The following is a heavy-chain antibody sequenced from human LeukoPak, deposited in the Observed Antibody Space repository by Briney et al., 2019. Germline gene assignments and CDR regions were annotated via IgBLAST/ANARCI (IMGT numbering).Heavy chain of an antibody. D-gene: IGHD4-11*01. CDR3: ARGPYSNGYYYYHYMDV. CDR1: GGSFSGYY. V-gene: IGHV4-34*01. J-gene: IGHJ6*03. CDR2: INHSGST. Sequence: PSETLSLTCAVYGGSFSGYYWSWIRQPPGKGLEWIGEINHSGSTNYNPSLKSRVTISVDTSKNQFSLKLSSVTAADTAVYYCARGPYSNGYYYYHYMDVWAKGTTVTVSS.